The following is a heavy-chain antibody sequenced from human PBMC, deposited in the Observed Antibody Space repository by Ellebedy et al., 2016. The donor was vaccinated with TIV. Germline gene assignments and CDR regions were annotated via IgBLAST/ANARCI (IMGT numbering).Heavy chain of an antibody. CDR3: ARDLYDILTGSSNWFDP. D-gene: IGHD3-9*01. J-gene: IGHJ5*02. CDR1: GGSFSGYY. CDR2: INHSGST. V-gene: IGHV4-34*01. Sequence: SETLSLXXAVYGGSFSGYYWSWIRQPPGKGLEWIGEINHSGSTNYNPSLKSRVTISVDTSKNQFSLKLSSVTAADTAVYYCARDLYDILTGSSNWFDPWGQGTLVTVSS.